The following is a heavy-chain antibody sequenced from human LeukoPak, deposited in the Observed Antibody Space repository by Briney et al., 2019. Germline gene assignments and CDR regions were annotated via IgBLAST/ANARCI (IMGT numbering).Heavy chain of an antibody. CDR2: IYPGDSDT. V-gene: IGHV5-51*01. CDR1: GYLFTSYW. Sequence: GGSLQISCKGSGYLFTSYWIGWVRQMPGKGLEWMGIIYPGDSDTRYSPSFQGQVTISADKSISTAYLQWSSLKASDTAMYYCARTRSYGYSHLDYWGQGTLVTVSS. D-gene: IGHD5-18*01. J-gene: IGHJ4*02. CDR3: ARTRSYGYSHLDY.